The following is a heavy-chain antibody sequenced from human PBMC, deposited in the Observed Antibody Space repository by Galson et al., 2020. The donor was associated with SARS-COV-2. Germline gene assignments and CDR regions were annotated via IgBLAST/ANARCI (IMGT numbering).Heavy chain of an antibody. J-gene: IGHJ4*02. CDR1: GDSISGYY. CDR3: ARGGKWELTY. Sequence: ETSETLSLTCTVSGDSISGYYWSWIRQPPGRGLEWIGYIYYSGSTNYNPSLKSRVTISVDTSKNQFSLKLPSVTAADTAVYYCARGGKWELTYWGQGTLVTVSS. CDR2: IYYSGST. D-gene: IGHD1-26*01. V-gene: IGHV4-59*01.